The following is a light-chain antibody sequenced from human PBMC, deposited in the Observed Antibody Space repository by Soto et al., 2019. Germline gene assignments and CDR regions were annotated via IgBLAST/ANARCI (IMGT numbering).Light chain of an antibody. J-gene: IGKJ1*01. Sequence: EIVLTQSPGTLSLSPGERATLSCRASQSVSSSYLAWYQQKPGQAPRLLIYGASSRATGIPDRSSGSGSGTDFTLTISRLEPEDFAVYYYLQYGSSPSTFGQGTKV. CDR1: QSVSSSY. CDR2: GAS. CDR3: LQYGSSPST. V-gene: IGKV3-20*01.